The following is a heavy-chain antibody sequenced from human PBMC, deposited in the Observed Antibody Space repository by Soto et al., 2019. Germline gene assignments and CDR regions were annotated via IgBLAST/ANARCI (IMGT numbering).Heavy chain of an antibody. V-gene: IGHV4-4*02. J-gene: IGHJ4*02. D-gene: IGHD2-15*01. Sequence: SETLSLTCAVSGVSIGSSNWWSWVRQPPGKGLEWIGEIYHSGSTNYNPSLKSRVTISVDKSKNQFSLKLSSVTAADTAVYYCAVYVVAAKPYFDYWGQGTLVTVS. CDR3: AVYVVAAKPYFDY. CDR1: GVSIGSSNW. CDR2: IYHSGST.